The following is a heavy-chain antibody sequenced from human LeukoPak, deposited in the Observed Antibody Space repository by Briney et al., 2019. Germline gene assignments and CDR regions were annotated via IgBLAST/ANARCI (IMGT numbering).Heavy chain of an antibody. V-gene: IGHV4-39*07. J-gene: IGHJ4*02. Sequence: SETLSLTCTVSGGSISSSSYYWGWIRQPPGKGLEWIGSIYYSGSTYYNPSLKSRVTISVDTSKYQFSLKLSSVTAADTAVYYCARDRAIFGVVIIGNYFDYWGQGTLVTVSS. CDR2: IYYSGST. CDR1: GGSISSSSYY. D-gene: IGHD3-3*01. CDR3: ARDRAIFGVVIIGNYFDY.